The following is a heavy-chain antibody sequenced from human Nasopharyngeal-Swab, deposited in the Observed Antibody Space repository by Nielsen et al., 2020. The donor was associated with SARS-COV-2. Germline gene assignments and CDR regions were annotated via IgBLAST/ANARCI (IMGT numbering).Heavy chain of an antibody. V-gene: IGHV3-30*04. CDR1: GFTFSDYP. Sequence: GGSLRLSCAASGFTFSDYPMYWLRQAPGQGLEWVAVITYVGRHAAYADSVRGRFTISRDNSNNTLYLQMNSLRADDTAVYYCARDRGYSGYIIGYWGQGTLVTVSS. CDR2: ITYVGRHA. J-gene: IGHJ4*02. CDR3: ARDRGYSGYIIGY. D-gene: IGHD5-12*01.